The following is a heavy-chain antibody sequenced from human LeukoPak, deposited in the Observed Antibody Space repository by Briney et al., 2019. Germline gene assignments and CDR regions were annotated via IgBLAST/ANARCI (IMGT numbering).Heavy chain of an antibody. CDR2: ISKDGRDK. CDR1: GFTLSSYA. CDR3: AKDPRTAAAYYFDY. Sequence: GGSQTRYCLASGFTLSSYAMHWVRQDPGQGLELVAVISKDGRDKHHADSVKGRFTISRDNSKNTLYLQMDSLRAEDTAVYFCAKDPRTAAAYYFDYWGQGILVTVSS. V-gene: IGHV3-30*18. D-gene: IGHD6-13*01. J-gene: IGHJ4*02.